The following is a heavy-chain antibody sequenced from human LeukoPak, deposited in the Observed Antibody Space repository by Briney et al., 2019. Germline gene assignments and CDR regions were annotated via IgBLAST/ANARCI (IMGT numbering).Heavy chain of an antibody. V-gene: IGHV4-39*01. Sequence: SETLSLTCTVSGGSISSSSYYWGWIRQPPGKGLEWIGSIYYSGSTYYNPSLKSRVTISVDTSKNQFSLKLSSVTAADTAVYYCARLTGIAVDQKWGQGTLVTVSS. CDR3: ARLTGIAVDQK. CDR2: IYYSGST. J-gene: IGHJ4*02. CDR1: GGSISSSSYY. D-gene: IGHD6-19*01.